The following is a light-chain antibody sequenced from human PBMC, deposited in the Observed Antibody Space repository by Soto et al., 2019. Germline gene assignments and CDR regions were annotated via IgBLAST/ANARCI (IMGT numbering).Light chain of an antibody. V-gene: IGKV2-30*01. J-gene: IGKJ2*01. CDR3: MQGTHWPYT. Sequence: VVMTQSPLSLAVTLGEPASVSCRSSNGLVDNDAYSYLSWFHQRPGQSPRRLFYRVSNRDPGVPDRLSGSGSGTDFTLTISRVEAEDVGVYYCMQGTHWPYTFGQGTRLEI. CDR2: RVS. CDR1: NGLVDNDAYSY.